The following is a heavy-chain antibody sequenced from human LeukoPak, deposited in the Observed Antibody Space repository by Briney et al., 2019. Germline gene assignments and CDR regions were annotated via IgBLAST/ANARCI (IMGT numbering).Heavy chain of an antibody. Sequence: PGGSLRLSCAASGFTFSSYNMHWVRQAPGKGLEWVAFIQNDGSNKVYVDSVKGRFTVSRDNSKNTLYLHMSSLRPEDTAVFYCVKVDCPHTPCHRLESWGQGTLVTVSS. CDR3: VKVDCPHTPCHRLES. J-gene: IGHJ5*02. CDR2: IQNDGSNK. CDR1: GFTFSSYN. D-gene: IGHD2-15*01. V-gene: IGHV3-30*02.